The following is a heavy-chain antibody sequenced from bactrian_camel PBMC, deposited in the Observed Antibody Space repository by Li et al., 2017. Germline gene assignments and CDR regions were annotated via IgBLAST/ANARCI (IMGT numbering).Heavy chain of an antibody. Sequence: QVQLVESGGGLVQPGGSLRLSCAASGYTFADNCMAWFREAPGGVREVIARVYRSDGSTWYKDSVKGRFFISQDNAKNTVYLQMNSLKSEDTALYYCAKLTSRGSELGYWGQGTQVTVS. V-gene: IGHV3S61*01. CDR2: VYRSDGST. CDR3: AKLTSRGSELGY. D-gene: IGHD1*01. J-gene: IGHJ4*01. CDR1: GYTFADNC.